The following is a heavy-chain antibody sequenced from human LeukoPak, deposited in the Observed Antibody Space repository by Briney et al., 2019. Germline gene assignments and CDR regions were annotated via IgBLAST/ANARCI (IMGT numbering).Heavy chain of an antibody. CDR2: INHSGST. Sequence: SETLSLTCAVYGGSFSGYYWSWIRQPPGKGLEWIGEINHSGSTNYNPSLKSRVTISVDTSKNQFSLKLSSVTAADTAVYYCARRATNSRITMVRGVIVAANNHHFDYWGQGALVTVSS. V-gene: IGHV4-34*01. CDR3: ARRATNSRITMVRGVIVAANNHHFDY. J-gene: IGHJ4*02. CDR1: GGSFSGYY. D-gene: IGHD3-10*01.